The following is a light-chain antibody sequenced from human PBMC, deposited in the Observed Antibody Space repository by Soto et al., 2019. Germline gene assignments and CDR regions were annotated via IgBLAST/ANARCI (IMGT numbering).Light chain of an antibody. CDR3: QQYGSSPRT. CDR1: ESVTSS. CDR2: GAS. J-gene: IGKJ1*01. V-gene: IGKV3-20*01. Sequence: EIVLTQSPGTLSLSPGDRATLPCRASESVTSSLAWYQQKPGQAPRLLIYGASSRATGIPDRFSGSGSGTDFTLTISRLEPEDFAVYYCQQYGSSPRTFGQGTKVDI.